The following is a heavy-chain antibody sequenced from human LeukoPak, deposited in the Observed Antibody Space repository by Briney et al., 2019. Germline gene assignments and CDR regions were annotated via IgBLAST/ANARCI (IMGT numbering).Heavy chain of an antibody. Sequence: GGSLRLSCAASGFTFSSYAMHWVRQAPGKGLEWVAVISYDGSNKYYADSVKGRFTISRDNSKNTLYLQMNSLRAEDTAVYYCARGRWWGPTVVKARNWFDPWGQGTLVTVSS. D-gene: IGHD4-23*01. CDR3: ARGRWWGPTVVKARNWFDP. CDR1: GFTFSSYA. CDR2: ISYDGSNK. V-gene: IGHV3-30-3*01. J-gene: IGHJ5*02.